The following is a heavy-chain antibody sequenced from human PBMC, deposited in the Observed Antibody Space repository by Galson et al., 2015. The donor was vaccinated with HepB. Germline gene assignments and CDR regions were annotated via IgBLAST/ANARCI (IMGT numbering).Heavy chain of an antibody. CDR1: GGSISRHY. V-gene: IGHV4-59*08. CDR2: MYHTGST. J-gene: IGHJ4*02. Sequence: LSLTCTVSGGSISRHYWTWIRQSPGKGLEWIAYMYHTGSTRYNPSLMSRVTISMDTSKNQFSLRLGSVTAADTGVYFCARLYSTTWYVDYWGQGALVAVSS. D-gene: IGHD6-13*01. CDR3: ARLYSTTWYVDY.